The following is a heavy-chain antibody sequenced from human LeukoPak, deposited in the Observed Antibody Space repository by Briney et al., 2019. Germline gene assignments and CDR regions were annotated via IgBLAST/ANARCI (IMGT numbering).Heavy chain of an antibody. D-gene: IGHD6-19*01. Sequence: SVKVSCKASGGTFSSNAISWVRQAPGQGLEWMGRIIPIFGTANYAQKFQGRVTITTDESTSTAYMELSSLRSEDTAVYYCARAIAVAAFDYWGQGTLVTVFS. CDR2: IIPIFGTA. V-gene: IGHV1-69*05. CDR1: GGTFSSNA. J-gene: IGHJ4*02. CDR3: ARAIAVAAFDY.